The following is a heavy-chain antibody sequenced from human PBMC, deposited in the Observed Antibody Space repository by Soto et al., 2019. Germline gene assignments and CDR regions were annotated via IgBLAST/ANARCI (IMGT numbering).Heavy chain of an antibody. Sequence: PGGSLRLSCAASGFSFSNAWLSWVRQAPGKGLEWVGRIKSRADGGTTDYTAPVKGRFAISRDDSKNTLYLQMNSLKTEDTAVYYCTTGSTSTKNYWGKGTQVTVSS. J-gene: IGHJ4*02. CDR3: TTGSTSTKNY. V-gene: IGHV3-15*01. D-gene: IGHD3-10*01. CDR1: GFSFSNAW. CDR2: IKSRADGGTT.